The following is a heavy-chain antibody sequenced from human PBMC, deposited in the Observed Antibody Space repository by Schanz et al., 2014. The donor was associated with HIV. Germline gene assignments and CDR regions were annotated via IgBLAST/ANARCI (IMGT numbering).Heavy chain of an antibody. CDR3: ARGLKDYYYYGMDV. J-gene: IGHJ6*02. CDR2: INPNSGGT. D-gene: IGHD3-16*01. V-gene: IGHV1-2*02. CDR1: GGIFSYHA. Sequence: QVQLVQSGAEVKKPGSSVKVSCKASGGIFSYHAINWVRQAPGQGLEWMGWINPNSGGTNYAQKFQGRVVMTRDTSISAAYMELSGLTSDDTAVYYCARGLKDYYYYGMDVWGQGTTVTVSS.